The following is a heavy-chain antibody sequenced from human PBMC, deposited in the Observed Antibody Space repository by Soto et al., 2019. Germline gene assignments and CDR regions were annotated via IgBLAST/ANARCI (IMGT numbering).Heavy chain of an antibody. V-gene: IGHV3-23*01. CDR3: AKGGSYFYYYGLVV. CDR2: ISGSGGSA. CDR1: GFTFSSYA. D-gene: IGHD1-26*01. Sequence: EVQLLESGGGLVQPGGSLRLSCAASGFTFSSYAMSWVRQAPGKGLEWVSAISGSGGSAYYADSVKGRFTISRDNSKDTLYLQMNSLRAEDTAVYYCAKGGSYFYYYGLVVWGQGTTVTVSS. J-gene: IGHJ6*02.